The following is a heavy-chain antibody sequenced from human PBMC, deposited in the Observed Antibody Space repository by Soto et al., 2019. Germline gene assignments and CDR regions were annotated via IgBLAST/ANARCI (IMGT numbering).Heavy chain of an antibody. Sequence: GGSLRLSCAASGFTFSNAWMNWVRQAPGKGLEWVGRIKSKTDGGTTDYAAPVKGRFTISRDDSKNTLYLQMNSLKTEDTAVYYCTTDPVVVVHRTYYYYGVDVWGQGTTVTVSS. CDR2: IKSKTDGGTT. CDR1: GFTFSNAW. CDR3: TTDPVVVVHRTYYYYGVDV. V-gene: IGHV3-15*07. J-gene: IGHJ6*02. D-gene: IGHD3-22*01.